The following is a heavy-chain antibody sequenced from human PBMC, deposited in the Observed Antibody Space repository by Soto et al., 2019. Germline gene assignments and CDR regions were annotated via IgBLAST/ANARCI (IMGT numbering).Heavy chain of an antibody. CDR3: ARHGRWLPPDY. CDR2: ISYGGNT. Sequence: PSETLSLTCTVSGGSSSSYYWSWIRQPPGKGLEWIGYISYGGNTNYNPSLKSRVTISVDTSKNQFSLKLSSVTAADTAVYYCARHGRWLPPDYWGQGTLVTVSS. V-gene: IGHV4-59*08. CDR1: GGSSSSYY. D-gene: IGHD3-22*01. J-gene: IGHJ4*02.